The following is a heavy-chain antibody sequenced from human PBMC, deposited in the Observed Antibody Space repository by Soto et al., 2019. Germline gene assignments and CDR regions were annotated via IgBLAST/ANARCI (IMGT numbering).Heavy chain of an antibody. Sequence: QVQLQESGPGLVKPSGTLSLTCAVSGGSISSSNWWSWVRQPPGKGLEWIGEIYHSGSTNYNPSLKSRVTKSVDKSKNQFSLKLSSVTAADTAVYYCARDVARWLQFSWYFDLWGRGTLVTVSS. CDR1: GGSISSSNW. J-gene: IGHJ2*01. D-gene: IGHD5-12*01. CDR2: IYHSGST. CDR3: ARDVARWLQFSWYFDL. V-gene: IGHV4-4*02.